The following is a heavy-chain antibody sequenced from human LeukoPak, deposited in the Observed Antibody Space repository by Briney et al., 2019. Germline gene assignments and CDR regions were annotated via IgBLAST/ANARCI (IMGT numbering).Heavy chain of an antibody. CDR3: ARIDYGDYPHYYYYGMDV. V-gene: IGHV3-30*03. J-gene: IGHJ6*02. D-gene: IGHD4-17*01. Sequence: GGSLRLSCAASGFTFSSYGMHWVRQAPGKGLEWVAVISYGGSNKYYADSVKGRFTISRDNSKNTLYLQMNSLRAEDTAVYYCARIDYGDYPHYYYYGMDVWGQGTTVTVSS. CDR2: ISYGGSNK. CDR1: GFTFSSYG.